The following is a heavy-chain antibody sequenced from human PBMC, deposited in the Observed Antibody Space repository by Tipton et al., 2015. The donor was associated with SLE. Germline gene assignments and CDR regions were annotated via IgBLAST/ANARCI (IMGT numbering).Heavy chain of an antibody. CDR3: ARDYFCSGGSCFDWYFDV. J-gene: IGHJ2*01. CDR2: IYTSGST. D-gene: IGHD2-15*01. Sequence: LRLSCTVSGGSISSGSYYWSWIRQPAGKGLEWIGRIYTSGSTNYNPSLKSRVTMSVDTPENQFSLKLSSVTAADTAVYYCARDYFCSGGSCFDWYFDVWGRGTLVTVSS. V-gene: IGHV4-61*02. CDR1: GGSISSGSYY.